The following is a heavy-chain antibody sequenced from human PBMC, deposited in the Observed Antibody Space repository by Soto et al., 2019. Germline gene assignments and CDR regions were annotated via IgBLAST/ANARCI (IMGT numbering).Heavy chain of an antibody. D-gene: IGHD2-2*01. J-gene: IGHJ4*02. CDR2: ISWNSGSI. CDR1: GFTLDDYA. Sequence: SLRLSCAASGFTLDDYAMHWVRQAPGKGLEWVSGISWNSGSIGYADSVKGRFTISRDNAKNSLYLQMNSLRAEDTALYYCAKDMRLGYCSSTSCYAFNYGGQGTLVTASS. CDR3: AKDMRLGYCSSTSCYAFNY. V-gene: IGHV3-9*01.